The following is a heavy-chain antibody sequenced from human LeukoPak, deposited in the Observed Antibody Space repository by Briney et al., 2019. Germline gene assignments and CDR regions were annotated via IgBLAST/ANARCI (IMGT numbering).Heavy chain of an antibody. J-gene: IGHJ5*02. CDR1: GFTFSSYW. V-gene: IGHV3-7*03. CDR2: IKQDGSEK. CDR3: AKSPNSRIAAAARWFDP. D-gene: IGHD6-13*01. Sequence: GGSLRLSCAASGFTFSSYWMSWVRQAPGKGLEWVANIKQDGSEKYYVDSVKGRFTISRDNSKNTLYLQMNSLRAEDTAVYYCAKSPNSRIAAAARWFDPWGQGTLVTVSS.